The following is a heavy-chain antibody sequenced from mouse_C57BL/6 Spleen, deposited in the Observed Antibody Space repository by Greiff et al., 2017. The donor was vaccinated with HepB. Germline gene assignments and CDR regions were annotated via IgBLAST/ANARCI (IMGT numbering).Heavy chain of an antibody. J-gene: IGHJ3*01. Sequence: VQLQESGAELVRPGASVTLSCKASGYTFTDYEMHWVKQPPVHGLEWIGAIDPETGGTAYNQKFKGKAILTADKSSSTAYMELRSLTSEASAVYYCAFSWFAYWGQGTLVTVSA. CDR1: GYTFTDYE. V-gene: IGHV1-15*01. CDR3: AFSWFAY. CDR2: IDPETGGT.